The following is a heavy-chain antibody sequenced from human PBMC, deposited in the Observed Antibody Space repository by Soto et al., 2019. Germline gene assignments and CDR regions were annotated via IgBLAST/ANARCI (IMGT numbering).Heavy chain of an antibody. CDR3: VRGGGGGLFDP. CDR2: ISPGSRYP. Sequence: QVQLVESGGGLVPPGGSLRLSCAGSGFTFGDSYMSWIRQAPGKGLEWLSYISPGSRYPAYADSVKGRFTIPRDNAKRSRYLQMLSLTAEDTAIYYCVRGGGGGLFDPWGQGTMVTVSS. D-gene: IGHD2-15*01. CDR1: GFTFGDSY. V-gene: IGHV3-11*06. J-gene: IGHJ5*02.